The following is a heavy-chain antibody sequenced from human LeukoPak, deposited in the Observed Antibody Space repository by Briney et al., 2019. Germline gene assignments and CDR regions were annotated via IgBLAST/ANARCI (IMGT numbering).Heavy chain of an antibody. J-gene: IGHJ4*02. CDR3: ATSSPRNYFDH. Sequence: GGSLRLSCAASGFIFSTYGLHWVRQSPGRGLEWVAVIWYDGSQRYYADSVKGRFTISRDDSQNTIYLQMDSLRAEDTAVYYCATSSPRNYFDHWGQGTLVTVSS. D-gene: IGHD1-14*01. CDR2: IWYDGSQR. CDR1: GFIFSTYG. V-gene: IGHV3-33*08.